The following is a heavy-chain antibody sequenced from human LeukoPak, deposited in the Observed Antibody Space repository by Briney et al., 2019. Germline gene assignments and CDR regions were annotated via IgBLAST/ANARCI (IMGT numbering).Heavy chain of an antibody. CDR3: ARSHDHLWGNYPDY. J-gene: IGHJ4*02. CDR2: IHHDGRI. D-gene: IGHD3-16*02. V-gene: IGHV4/OR15-8*01. Sequence: TSETLSLTCDVSGGSIDSTNWWNWVRQPPGKGLEWIGEIHHDGRINYNPSLKSRVTLSVDKSKNQFSLRLNSVTAADTAMYYCARSHDHLWGNYPDYWGQGTLVTVSS. CDR1: GGSIDSTNW.